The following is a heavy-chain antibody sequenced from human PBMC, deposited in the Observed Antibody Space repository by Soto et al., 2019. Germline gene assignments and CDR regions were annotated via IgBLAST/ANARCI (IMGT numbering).Heavy chain of an antibody. CDR2: ISAYNGNT. CDR1: GYTFTSYG. V-gene: IGHV1-18*04. CDR3: ARRIDSGYDWDNWFDP. J-gene: IGHJ5*02. D-gene: IGHD5-12*01. Sequence: ASVKVSGKASGYTFTSYGISWVRQAPGQGLEWMGWISAYNGNTNYAQKLQGRVTMTTDTSTSTAYMELRSLRSDDTAVYYCARRIDSGYDWDNWFDPWGQGTLVTVSS.